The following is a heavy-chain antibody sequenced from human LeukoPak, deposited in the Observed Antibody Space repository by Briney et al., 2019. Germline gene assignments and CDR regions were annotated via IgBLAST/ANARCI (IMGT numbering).Heavy chain of an antibody. Sequence: SETLSLTCTVSGRSISSYYGRWIRQPAGKGREWIGRIYTSGCNNYNPSLKSRVTMSVDTSKNQFSLKLSSVTAADTAVYYCAREGYDFWSGNSFDAFDIWGQGTMVTVSS. D-gene: IGHD3-3*01. CDR1: GRSISSYY. J-gene: IGHJ3*02. CDR3: AREGYDFWSGNSFDAFDI. CDR2: IYTSGCN. V-gene: IGHV4-4*07.